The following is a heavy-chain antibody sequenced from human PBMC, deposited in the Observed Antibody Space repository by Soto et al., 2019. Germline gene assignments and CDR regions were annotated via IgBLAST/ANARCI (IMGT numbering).Heavy chain of an antibody. J-gene: IGHJ4*02. D-gene: IGHD1-26*01. CDR2: ISSLSSPR. CDR3: VREDILGARSFDY. Sequence: GGSLRLSCAASGFTFGAYSINWVRQAPGKGLEWISYISSLSSPRYYAESVEGRFIISRNNAKKSLYLQMNSLRDEDTAVYFCVREDILGARSFDYWGQGTRVTVSS. CDR1: GFTFGAYS. V-gene: IGHV3-48*02.